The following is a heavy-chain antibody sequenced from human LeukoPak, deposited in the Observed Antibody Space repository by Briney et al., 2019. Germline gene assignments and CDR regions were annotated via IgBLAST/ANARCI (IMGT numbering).Heavy chain of an antibody. Sequence: QPGGSLRLSCAGSGFTFSNYWMHWVRQAPGKGLVWVSRINSDGSSTSYADSVKGRFTISRDNAKNTLYLQMNSLRAEDTAVYYCAKDRRGTPLVYYYYYGMDVWGQGTTVTVSS. CDR1: GFTFSNYW. J-gene: IGHJ6*02. CDR2: INSDGSST. D-gene: IGHD1-26*01. CDR3: AKDRRGTPLVYYYYYGMDV. V-gene: IGHV3-74*01.